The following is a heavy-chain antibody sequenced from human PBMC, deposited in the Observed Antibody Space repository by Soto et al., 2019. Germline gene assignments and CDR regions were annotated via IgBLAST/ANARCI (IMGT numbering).Heavy chain of an antibody. V-gene: IGHV3-30*04. CDR3: ARGSGGLQWLVTEYFQH. CDR1: GFTFSSYA. CDR2: ISYDGSNK. D-gene: IGHD6-19*01. J-gene: IGHJ1*01. Sequence: GESLKISCAASGFTFSSYAMHWVRQAPGKGLEWVAVISYDGSNKYYADSVKGRFTISRDNSKNTLYLQMNSLRAEDTAVYYCARGSGGLQWLVTEYFQHWGQGTLVTVSS.